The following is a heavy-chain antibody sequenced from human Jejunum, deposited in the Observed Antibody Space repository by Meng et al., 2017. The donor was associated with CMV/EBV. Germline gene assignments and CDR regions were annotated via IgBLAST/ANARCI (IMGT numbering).Heavy chain of an antibody. V-gene: IGHV1-2*02. CDR2: INPNNGGT. J-gene: IGHJ5*01. Sequence: CSGDYLHWVRQAPGQGIEWMGWINPNNGGTNYAEKFQGRVTMTRDTSITTAYMELTRLRSDDTAVYYCAREGMYYYDTSGMKFFDSWGQGTLVTVSS. CDR3: AREGMYYYDTSGMKFFDS. D-gene: IGHD3-22*01. CDR1: CSGDY.